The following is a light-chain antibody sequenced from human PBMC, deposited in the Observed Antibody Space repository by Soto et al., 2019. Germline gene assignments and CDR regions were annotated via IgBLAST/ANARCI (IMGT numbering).Light chain of an antibody. Sequence: EIVLTQSPGTLSSSPGERATLSCRASQSVSSSYLAWYRQTPGQAPRLLLYAASSRATGLPDRFSGSGSGTDFTLTISRLEPEDFAVYYCQHYGSSSWTFGQGTKVEFK. V-gene: IGKV3-20*01. CDR1: QSVSSSY. CDR2: AAS. J-gene: IGKJ1*01. CDR3: QHYGSSSWT.